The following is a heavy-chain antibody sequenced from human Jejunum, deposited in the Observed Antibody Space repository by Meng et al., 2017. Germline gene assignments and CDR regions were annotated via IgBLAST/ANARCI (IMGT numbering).Heavy chain of an antibody. J-gene: IGHJ4*02. V-gene: IGHV5-51*01. CDR2: IYPGDSDS. CDR3: ARIPYIIMVGAPTAYLDS. Sequence: GESLKISCKGSGYSFSSYWIAWVRQMPGKGLEWMGIIYPGDSDSRYGPSFQGQVTISVDKSISTAYLQWSSLKASDTAMYYCARIPYIIMVGAPTAYLDSWGQGTPVTVSS. D-gene: IGHD2-15*01. CDR1: GYSFSSYW.